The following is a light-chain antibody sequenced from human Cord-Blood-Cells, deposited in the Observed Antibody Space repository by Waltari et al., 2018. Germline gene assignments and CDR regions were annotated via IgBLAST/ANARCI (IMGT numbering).Light chain of an antibody. Sequence: QSAMTQPPSASGSPGQSVTISCTGTSSDVGGYNYVSWYQQHPGKAPKLMIYEVSKRPSGVPVRFSGSKSGNTASLTVSGLQAEDEADYYCSSYAGSNIPWVFGGGTKLTVL. V-gene: IGLV2-8*01. CDR1: SSDVGGYNY. CDR3: SSYAGSNIPWV. CDR2: EVS. J-gene: IGLJ3*02.